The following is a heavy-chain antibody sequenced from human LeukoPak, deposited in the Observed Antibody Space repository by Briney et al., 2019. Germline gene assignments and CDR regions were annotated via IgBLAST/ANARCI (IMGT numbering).Heavy chain of an antibody. CDR2: IRSKANSYAT. D-gene: IGHD2-21*01. Sequence: GGSLRLSCAASGFAFSGSAMHWVRQASGKGLEWVGRIRSKANSYATAYAASVKGRFTISRDDSKNTAYLQMNSLKTEDTAVYYCTRVVLAQFDYWGQGTLVTVSS. J-gene: IGHJ4*02. CDR1: GFAFSGSA. V-gene: IGHV3-73*01. CDR3: TRVVLAQFDY.